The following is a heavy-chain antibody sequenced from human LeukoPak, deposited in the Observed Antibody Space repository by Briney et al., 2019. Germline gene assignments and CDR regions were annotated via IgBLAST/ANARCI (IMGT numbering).Heavy chain of an antibody. CDR1: GFTFNNYA. CDR2: ISGSGGTT. Sequence: GGSLRLSCAASGFTFNNYAMNWVRQAPGKGLGWVSVISGSGGTTYYADSVKGRFTISRDSSKNTLYLQMNSLRAEDTAVYYCAKVSGGGLYYDGMDVWGQGTTVTVSS. V-gene: IGHV3-23*01. D-gene: IGHD1-14*01. J-gene: IGHJ6*02. CDR3: AKVSGGGLYYDGMDV.